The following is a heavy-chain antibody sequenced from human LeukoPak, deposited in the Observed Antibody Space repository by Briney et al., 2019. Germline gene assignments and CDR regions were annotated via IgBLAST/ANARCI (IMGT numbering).Heavy chain of an antibody. CDR2: INPNSGGT. D-gene: IGHD6-19*01. V-gene: IGHV1-2*02. CDR1: GYTFTGYY. Sequence: GASVKVSCRASGYTFTGYYMHWVRQAPGQGLEWMGWINPNSGGTNYAQKFQGRVTMTRDTSISTAYMELSRLRSDDTAVYYCASERAPGIAVAGADYWGQGTLVTVSS. J-gene: IGHJ4*02. CDR3: ASERAPGIAVAGADY.